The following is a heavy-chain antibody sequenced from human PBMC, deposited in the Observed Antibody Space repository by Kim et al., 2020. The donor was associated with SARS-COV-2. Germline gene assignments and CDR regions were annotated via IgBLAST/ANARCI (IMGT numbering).Heavy chain of an antibody. V-gene: IGHV5-51*01. CDR1: GYSFTSYW. J-gene: IGHJ6*02. D-gene: IGHD1-26*01. Sequence: GESLKISCKGSGYSFTSYWIGWVRQMPGKGLEWMGIIYPGDSDTRYSPSFQGQVTISADKSISTAYLQWSSLKASDTAMYYCARHYGVGATVGNYYYYYGMDVWGQGTTVTVSS. CDR2: IYPGDSDT. CDR3: ARHYGVGATVGNYYYYYGMDV.